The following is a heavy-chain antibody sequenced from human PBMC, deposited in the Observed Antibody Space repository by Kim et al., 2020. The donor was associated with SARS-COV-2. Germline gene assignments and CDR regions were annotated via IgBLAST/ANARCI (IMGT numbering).Heavy chain of an antibody. D-gene: IGHD3-9*01. J-gene: IGHJ4*02. V-gene: IGHV4-39*01. CDR2: IYYSGST. Sequence: SETLSLTCTVSGGSISSSSYYWGWIRQPPGKGLEWIGSIYYSGSTYYNPSLKSRVTISVDTSKNQFSLKLSSVTAADTAVFYCARRWFGLVTFFDYWGQGTLVTVSS. CDR1: GGSISSSSYY. CDR3: ARRWFGLVTFFDY.